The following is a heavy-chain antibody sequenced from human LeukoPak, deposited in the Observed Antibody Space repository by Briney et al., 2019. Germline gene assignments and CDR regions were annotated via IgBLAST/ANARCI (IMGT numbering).Heavy chain of an antibody. CDR2: MNPNSGNT. CDR3: ASNGGYDFWYSNGY. V-gene: IGHV1-8*01. Sequence: ASVKVSCRASGYTFTSYDINWVRQATGQGLEWMGWMNPNSGNTGYAQKFQGRVTMTRNTSISTAYMELSSLRSEDTAVYYCASNGGYDFWYSNGYWGQGTLVTVSS. D-gene: IGHD5-12*01. CDR1: GYTFTSYD. J-gene: IGHJ4*02.